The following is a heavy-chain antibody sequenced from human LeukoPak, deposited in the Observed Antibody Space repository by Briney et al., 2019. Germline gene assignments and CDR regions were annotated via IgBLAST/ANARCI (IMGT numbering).Heavy chain of an antibody. Sequence: PGGSLRLSCAASGFTFSSYSMNWVRQAPGKGLEWVSSISSSSYIYYADSVKGRFTISRDNAKNSLYLQMNSLRGEDTAVCYCARDSSGYIDYWGQGTLVTVSS. CDR1: GFTFSSYS. D-gene: IGHD3-22*01. V-gene: IGHV3-21*01. CDR3: ARDSSGYIDY. CDR2: ISSSSYI. J-gene: IGHJ4*02.